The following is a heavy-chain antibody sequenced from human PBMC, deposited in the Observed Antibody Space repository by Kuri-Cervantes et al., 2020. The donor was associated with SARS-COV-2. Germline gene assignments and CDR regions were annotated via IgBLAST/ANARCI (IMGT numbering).Heavy chain of an antibody. CDR3: ARDSPEYSSSSSVPFDY. Sequence: SETLSLTCTVSGGSISSYYWSWIRQPAGKGLEWIGRIYYSGSTNYNPSLKSRVTISVDTSKNQFSLKLSSVTAADTAVYYCARDSPEYSSSSSVPFDYWGQGTLVTVSS. CDR1: GGSISSYY. J-gene: IGHJ4*02. CDR2: IYYSGST. D-gene: IGHD6-6*01. V-gene: IGHV4-4*07.